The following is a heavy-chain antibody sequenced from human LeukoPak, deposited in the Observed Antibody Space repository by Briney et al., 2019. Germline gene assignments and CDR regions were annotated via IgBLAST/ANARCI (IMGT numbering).Heavy chain of an antibody. D-gene: IGHD5-24*01. V-gene: IGHV3-53*01. Sequence: GGSLRLSCAASGFTVSSNYMNWVRQAPGKGLEWVSVIYGGGNIYYADSVKGRFTISRDNSKNTLYPQMNSLRAEDTAVYYCARGAGYNYPYYFDYWGQGTLVTVSS. CDR1: GFTVSSNY. J-gene: IGHJ4*02. CDR3: ARGAGYNYPYYFDY. CDR2: IYGGGNI.